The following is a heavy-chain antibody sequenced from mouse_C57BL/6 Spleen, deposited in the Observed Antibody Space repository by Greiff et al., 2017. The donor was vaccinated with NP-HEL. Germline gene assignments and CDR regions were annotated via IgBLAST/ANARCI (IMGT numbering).Heavy chain of an antibody. CDR2: IYPRDGST. J-gene: IGHJ2*01. V-gene: IGHV1-85*01. CDR1: GYTFTSYD. CDR3: ARRNYGSSEYFDY. Sequence: QVQLKESGPELVKPGASVKLSCKASGYTFTSYDINWVKQRPGQGLEWIGWIYPRDGSTKYNEKFKGKATLTVDTSSSTAYMELHSLTSEDSAVYFCARRNYGSSEYFDYWGQGTTLTVSS. D-gene: IGHD1-1*01.